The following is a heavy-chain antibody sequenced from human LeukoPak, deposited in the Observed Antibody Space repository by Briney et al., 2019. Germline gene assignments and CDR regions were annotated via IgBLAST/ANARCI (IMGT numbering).Heavy chain of an antibody. CDR1: GFTFSSYS. D-gene: IGHD3-10*01. J-gene: IGHJ5*02. CDR2: ISSSSSTI. CDR3: ARGSSDYGSGSYHPAPP. Sequence: GGSLRLSCAASGFTFSSYSMNWVRQAPGKGLEWVSYISSSSSTIYYADSVKGRFTISRDNAKNSLYLQMNSLRDEDTAVYYCARGSSDYGSGSYHPAPPWGQGTLVTVSS. V-gene: IGHV3-48*02.